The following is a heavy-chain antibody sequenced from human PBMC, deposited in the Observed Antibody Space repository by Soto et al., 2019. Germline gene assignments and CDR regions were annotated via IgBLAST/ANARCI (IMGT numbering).Heavy chain of an antibody. CDR1: GGSISSSSNH. V-gene: IGHV4-39*01. J-gene: IGHJ4*02. D-gene: IGHD4-17*01. CDR2: IYYSENT. CDR3: ATHPPYGPLDH. Sequence: QLQLQESGPGLVKPSETLSLTCTVSGGSISSSSNHWGWIRQPPGKGLEWIGNIYYSENTYYNPSLKSRATISVDTSKNQFSLRLTSVTAADTAVYYCATHPPYGPLDHWGQGTLVTVSS.